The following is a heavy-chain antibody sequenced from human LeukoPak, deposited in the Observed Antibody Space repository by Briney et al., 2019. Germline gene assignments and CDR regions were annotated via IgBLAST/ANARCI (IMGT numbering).Heavy chain of an antibody. D-gene: IGHD3-16*01. CDR1: GGSISSSSYY. V-gene: IGHV4-39*07. CDR3: ARGGGAYYDYVWGSYGGTFDI. Sequence: PSETLSLTCTVSGGSISSSSYYWGWIRQPPGKGLEWIGSIYYSGSTYYNPSLKSRVTISVDTSKNQFSLKLSSVTAADTAVYYCARGGGAYYDYVWGSYGGTFDIWGQGTMVTVSS. CDR2: IYYSGST. J-gene: IGHJ3*02.